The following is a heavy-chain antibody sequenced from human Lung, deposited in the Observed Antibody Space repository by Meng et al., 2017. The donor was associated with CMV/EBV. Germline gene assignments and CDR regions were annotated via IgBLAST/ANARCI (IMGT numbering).Heavy chain of an antibody. Sequence: SGXXLVXPTQTLTLTCTFSGFSLSTSGMRVSWIRQPPGKALEWLARIDWDDDKFYSTSLKTRLNISKDTSKNQVVLTMTNRDPVDTATYYCARIVGESYYGDWXQGTLVTVSS. J-gene: IGHJ4*02. V-gene: IGHV2-70D*14. CDR3: ARIVGESYYGD. CDR2: IDWDDDK. D-gene: IGHD1-26*01. CDR1: GFSLSTSGMR.